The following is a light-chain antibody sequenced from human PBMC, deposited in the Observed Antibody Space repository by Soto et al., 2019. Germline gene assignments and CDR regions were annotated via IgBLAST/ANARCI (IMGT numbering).Light chain of an antibody. Sequence: LTQPHSVSESPGKTVTISCTRSSGSIASNYVQWYQQRPGSAPSTVIYEDEQRPSGVPDRFSGSIDSSSNSASLTISGLKTEDEADYYCQSYDSSNQGVFGGGTKLTVL. J-gene: IGLJ2*01. CDR3: QSYDSSNQGV. CDR2: EDE. CDR1: SGSIASNY. V-gene: IGLV6-57*03.